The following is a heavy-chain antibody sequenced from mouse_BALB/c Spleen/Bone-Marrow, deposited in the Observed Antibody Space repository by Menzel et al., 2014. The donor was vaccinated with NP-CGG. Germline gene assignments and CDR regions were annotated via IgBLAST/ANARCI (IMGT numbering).Heavy chain of an antibody. CDR3: ASGYYDYSFYYAMDY. Sequence: VQLQQSGPELVRPGASVKLSCKASGYKFTNYWMHWVKQRPGQGLEWIGNIYPGSGSTNYVKMFKSKATLTVDTSSSTAYMQLSSLTSEDSAVYYGASGYYDYSFYYAMDYWGQGTSVTVSS. CDR2: IYPGSGST. V-gene: IGHV1S5*01. J-gene: IGHJ4*01. D-gene: IGHD2-4*01. CDR1: GYKFTNYW.